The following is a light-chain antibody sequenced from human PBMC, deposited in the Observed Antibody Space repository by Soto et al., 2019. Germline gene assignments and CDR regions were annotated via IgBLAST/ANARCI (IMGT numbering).Light chain of an antibody. CDR3: SSYKLSREPLYV. CDR1: SSDVGAYNY. CDR2: EVS. Sequence: QSALTQPASVSGSPGQSITISCTGTSSDVGAYNYVSWFQQHPGKAPKIIIFEVSHRPSGVSNRFSGSKSANTASLTISGLQAEDEADYYCSSYKLSREPLYVFGTGTKLTVL. V-gene: IGLV2-14*01. J-gene: IGLJ1*01.